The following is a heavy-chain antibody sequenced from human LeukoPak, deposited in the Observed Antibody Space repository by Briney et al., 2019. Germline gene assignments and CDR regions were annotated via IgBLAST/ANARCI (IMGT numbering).Heavy chain of an antibody. V-gene: IGHV1-69*13. CDR3: ATSGGDIVVVPAAIPFDY. CDR1: GYTFTSYD. CDR2: IIPIFGTA. J-gene: IGHJ4*02. D-gene: IGHD2-2*01. Sequence: SVKVSCKASGYTFTSYDINWVRQATGQGLKWMGGIIPIFGTANYAQKFQGRVTITADESTSTAYMELSSLRSEDTAVYYCATSGGDIVVVPAAIPFDYWGQGTLVTVSS.